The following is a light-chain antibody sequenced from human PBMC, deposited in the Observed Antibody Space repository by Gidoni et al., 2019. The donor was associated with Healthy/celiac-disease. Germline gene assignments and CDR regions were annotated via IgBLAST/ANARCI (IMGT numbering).Light chain of an antibody. CDR3: QQYYSYPRT. CDR2: AAS. Sequence: AIRMTQSPSSFSASTGDRVTITCRASQGISSYLAWYQQKPGKAPKLLIYAASTLQSGVPSRFSGSGSGTDFTLTISRLQSEDFATYYCQQYYSYPRTFXQXTKLEIK. J-gene: IGKJ2*01. V-gene: IGKV1-8*01. CDR1: QGISSY.